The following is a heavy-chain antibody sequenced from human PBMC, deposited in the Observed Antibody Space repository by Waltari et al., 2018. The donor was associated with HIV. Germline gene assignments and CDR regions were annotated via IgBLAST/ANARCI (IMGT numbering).Heavy chain of an antibody. CDR2: TYYRSKWYN. CDR1: GHRVSSNSAA. CDR3: ARGSIAVAGGGLGY. V-gene: IGHV6-1*01. Sequence: QVQLQQSGPGLVKPSQTLSLTCAISGHRVSSNSAAWNWIRTSPSRGLEWLGRTYYRSKWYNDYAVSVKSRITINPDTSKNQFSLQLNSVTPEDTAVYYCARGSIAVAGGGLGYWGQGTLVTVSS. J-gene: IGHJ4*02. D-gene: IGHD6-19*01.